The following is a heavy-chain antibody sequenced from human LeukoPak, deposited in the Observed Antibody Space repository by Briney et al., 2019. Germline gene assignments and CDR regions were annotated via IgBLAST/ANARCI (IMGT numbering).Heavy chain of an antibody. J-gene: IGHJ3*02. CDR2: ISSGSSYI. V-gene: IGHV3-21*01. CDR1: GFTFSSYM. Sequence: GGSLRLSCAASGFTFSSYMVTWVREAPGKGLKWVSSISSGSSYIYCEDSVKGRFTISRDNGKNSLYLQMSSLRAEDKAVYYCAIAVDSISGTGDTFDIWGQGTMVTVSS. D-gene: IGHD3-3*01. CDR3: AIAVDSISGTGDTFDI.